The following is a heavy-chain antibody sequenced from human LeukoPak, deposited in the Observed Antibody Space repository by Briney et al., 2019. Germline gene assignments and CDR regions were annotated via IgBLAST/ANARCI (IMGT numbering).Heavy chain of an antibody. V-gene: IGHV4-34*01. J-gene: IGHJ6*02. CDR1: GGSFSGYY. D-gene: IGHD3-9*01. Sequence: SETLSLTCAVYGGSFSGYYWSWIRQPPGKGLEWIGEINHSGSTNYNPSLKSRVTISVDTSKSQFSLKLSSVTAADTAVYYCARHRPRNTTYYEIVTGNFGYYYYYGMDVWGQGTTVTVSS. CDR3: ARHRPRNTTYYEIVTGNFGYYYYYGMDV. CDR2: INHSGST.